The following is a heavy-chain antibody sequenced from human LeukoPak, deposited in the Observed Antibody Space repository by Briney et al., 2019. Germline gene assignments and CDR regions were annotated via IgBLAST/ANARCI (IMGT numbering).Heavy chain of an antibody. CDR3: AREHSWGDFDY. D-gene: IGHD3-16*01. Sequence: GGSLRLSCAASGFTFSSYAMHWVRQAPGKGLEWVAVISYDGSNKYYADSVKGRFTISRDNSKNTLYLQMNSLRAEDTAVYYCAREHSWGDFDYWGQGTLVTVSS. CDR2: ISYDGSNK. J-gene: IGHJ4*02. CDR1: GFTFSSYA. V-gene: IGHV3-30*04.